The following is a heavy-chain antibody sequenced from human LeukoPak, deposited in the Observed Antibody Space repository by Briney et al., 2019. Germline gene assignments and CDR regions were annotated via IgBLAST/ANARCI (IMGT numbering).Heavy chain of an antibody. Sequence: GRSLRLSCAASGFTFSSYVMHWVRQAPGKGLEWVAIISYDGSNEYYSDSVKGRFTISRDNATNSLYLQMNSLRAEDTAVYYCAELGITMIGGVWGKGTTVTISS. V-gene: IGHV3-30*04. J-gene: IGHJ6*04. CDR2: ISYDGSNE. D-gene: IGHD3-10*02. CDR1: GFTFSSYV. CDR3: AELGITMIGGV.